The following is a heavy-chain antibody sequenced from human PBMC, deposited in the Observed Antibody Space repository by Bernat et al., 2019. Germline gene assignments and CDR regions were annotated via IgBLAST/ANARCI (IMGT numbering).Heavy chain of an antibody. Sequence: QVQLQESGPGLVKPSETLSLTFTVSGGSISSSYWSWIRQPPGKGLEWIGYISYSGTTNYNPSLKSRVTISIDTSKNQFSLKLSSVTAADTAVYYCARRAWDSGSYSLDYWGQGTLVTVSS. D-gene: IGHD3-10*01. CDR1: GGSISSSY. J-gene: IGHJ4*02. CDR3: ARRAWDSGSYSLDY. V-gene: IGHV4-59*08. CDR2: ISYSGTT.